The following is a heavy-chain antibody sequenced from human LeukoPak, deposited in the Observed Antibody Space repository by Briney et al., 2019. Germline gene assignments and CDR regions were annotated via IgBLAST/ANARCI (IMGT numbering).Heavy chain of an antibody. CDR2: IFYTGST. Sequence: SETLSLTCTVSGGSTNNYYWSWIRQPPGKGLEWIGQIFYTGSTNYNPSLKSRVTISVDTSKNQFSLKLSSVTAADTAVYYCASISIAAAGTGTWSFDYWGQGTLVTVSS. CDR1: GGSTNNYY. J-gene: IGHJ4*02. CDR3: ASISIAAAGTGTWSFDY. D-gene: IGHD6-13*01. V-gene: IGHV4-59*12.